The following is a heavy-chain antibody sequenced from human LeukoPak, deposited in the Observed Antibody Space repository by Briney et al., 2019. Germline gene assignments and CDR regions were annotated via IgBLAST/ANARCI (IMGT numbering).Heavy chain of an antibody. V-gene: IGHV5-51*01. CDR1: GYRINNYW. CDR3: ARQEYCSGGSCYTWFDP. D-gene: IGHD2-15*01. J-gene: IGHJ5*02. Sequence: GESLEISGKGSGYRINNYWIGWVRQMPGKGLEWMGIIYPADSDIRSSPSFQGQVTISADKSISTAYLQWSSLKASDTAMYYCARQEYCSGGSCYTWFDPWGQGTLVTVSS. CDR2: IYPADSDI.